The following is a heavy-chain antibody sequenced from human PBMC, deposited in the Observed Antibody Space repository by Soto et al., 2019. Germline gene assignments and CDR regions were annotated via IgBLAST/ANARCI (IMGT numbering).Heavy chain of an antibody. CDR3: AKDKPPNNDILTGSYSGFDY. D-gene: IGHD3-9*01. V-gene: IGHV3-30*18. CDR2: IFFDGRNE. Sequence: QVQLEESGGGVVQPGRSLRLSCAASGFIFSNYAMHWVRQAPGKGLEWVALIFFDGRNEYYADSVKGRFIISRDNSKNTLYLQMNSLRPEDTAVYYCAKDKPPNNDILTGSYSGFDYWGQGTLVTVSS. CDR1: GFIFSNYA. J-gene: IGHJ4*02.